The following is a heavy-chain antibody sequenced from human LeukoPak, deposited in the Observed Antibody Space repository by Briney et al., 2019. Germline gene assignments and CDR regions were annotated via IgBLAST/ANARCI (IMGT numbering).Heavy chain of an antibody. CDR2: IYYSGST. Sequence: SQTLSLTCTVSGGSISSGGYYWSWIRQHPGKGLEWIGYIYYSGSTYYNPSLKSRVTISVDTSKNQFSLKLSSVTAADTAVYYCARDRYYYDCSGSDAFDIWGQGTMVTVSS. CDR3: ARDRYYYDCSGSDAFDI. D-gene: IGHD3-22*01. J-gene: IGHJ3*02. V-gene: IGHV4-31*03. CDR1: GGSISSGGYY.